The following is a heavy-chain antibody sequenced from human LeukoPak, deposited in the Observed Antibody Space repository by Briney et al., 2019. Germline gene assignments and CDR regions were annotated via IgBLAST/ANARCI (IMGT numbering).Heavy chain of an antibody. CDR2: IRSRAYRGTT. CDR1: GFTFCDHA. V-gene: IGHV3-49*04. CDR3: TRGPIQLWIHNAMDV. Sequence: GGSLRLSCTPSGFTFCDHAMSWVRQAPGKGLEWVGFIRSRAYRGTTEYAASVKDRFIISREDSRNIAYLQMNSLRIEDTAVYYCTRGPIQLWIHNAMDVWGQGTTVIVSS. D-gene: IGHD5-18*01. J-gene: IGHJ6*02.